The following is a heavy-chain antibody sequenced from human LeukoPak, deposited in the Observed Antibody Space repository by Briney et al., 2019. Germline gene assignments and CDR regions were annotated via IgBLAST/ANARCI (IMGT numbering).Heavy chain of an antibody. J-gene: IGHJ3*02. Sequence: PSETLSLTCAVYGGSFSGYYWSWIRQPPGEGLEWIGEINHSGSTNYNPSLKSRVTISVDTSKNQFSLKLSSVTAADTAVYYCARATGGWYSGAFDIWGQGTMVTVSS. CDR1: GGSFSGYY. V-gene: IGHV4-34*01. CDR2: INHSGST. CDR3: ARATGGWYSGAFDI. D-gene: IGHD6-19*01.